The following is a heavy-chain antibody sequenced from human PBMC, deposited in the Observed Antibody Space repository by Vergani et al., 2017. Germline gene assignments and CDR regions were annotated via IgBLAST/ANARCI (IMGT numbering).Heavy chain of an antibody. CDR1: GFTFSSYS. J-gene: IGHJ3*01. D-gene: IGHD5-12*01. Sequence: EVQLVESGGGLVKPGGSLRLSCAASGFTFSSYSMNWVRQAPGKGLEWVSSISGNNDDVYYADSVRGRFTISRDNAKNSLFLEMNSLRFEDTAVYFCTKGSVYYHDSAGHGYDPYTGFDLWGQGTLVTVSS. CDR3: TKGSVYYHDSAGHGYDPYTGFDL. V-gene: IGHV3-21*04. CDR2: ISGNNDDV.